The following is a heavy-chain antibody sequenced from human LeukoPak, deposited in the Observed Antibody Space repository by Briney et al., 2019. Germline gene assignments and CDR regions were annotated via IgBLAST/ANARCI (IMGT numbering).Heavy chain of an antibody. CDR2: IYPGDSET. V-gene: IGHV5-51*01. D-gene: IGHD4/OR15-4a*01. J-gene: IGHJ3*02. CDR1: SSSSYY. Sequence: SSSSYYWGWIRQPPGKGLEWIGLIYPGDSETKYSPSFQGQVTISADKSISTASLQWSSLKASDTAMYYCARPRVPGAYDALDIWGQGTMVTVSS. CDR3: ARPRVPGAYDALDI.